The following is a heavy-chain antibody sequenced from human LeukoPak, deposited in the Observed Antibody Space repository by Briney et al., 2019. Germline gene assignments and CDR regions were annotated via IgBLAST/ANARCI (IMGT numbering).Heavy chain of an antibody. CDR2: ISSDTTNK. CDR3: ARLAAASPGY. J-gene: IGHJ4*02. Sequence: RSGGSLRLSCATSGFPFVAYALHRVRQAPGKGLEWVAVISSDTTNKYYMDSVKGRFTISRDNSKNTLYLQMDSLRLEDTAVYYCARLAAASPGYWGQGTLVTVSS. D-gene: IGHD3-16*01. V-gene: IGHV3-30*10. CDR1: GFPFVAYA.